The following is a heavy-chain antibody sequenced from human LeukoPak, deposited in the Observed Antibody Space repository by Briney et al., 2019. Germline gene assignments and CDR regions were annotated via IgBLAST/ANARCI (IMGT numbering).Heavy chain of an antibody. CDR1: GGSITSGTYY. D-gene: IGHD3-10*01. CDR2: IYASGSA. J-gene: IGHJ6*03. CDR3: ARDRGVRDNYSYYYYMDV. V-gene: IGHV4-61*02. Sequence: SQTLSLTCTVSGGSITSGTYYWSWIRQPAGKGLEWIGRIYASGSANYNPSLKRRVTISVDTSKNQFSLKLNSVTAADTALYYCARDRGVRDNYSYYYYMDVWGKGTTVTVSS.